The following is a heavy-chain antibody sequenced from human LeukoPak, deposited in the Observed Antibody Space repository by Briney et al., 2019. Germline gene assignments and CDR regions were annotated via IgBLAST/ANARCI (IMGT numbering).Heavy chain of an antibody. CDR2: IYTSGST. CDR1: GGSISSYY. D-gene: IGHD3-3*01. J-gene: IGHJ4*02. CDR3: ARVPYDFWSGSFFDY. V-gene: IGHV4-4*07. Sequence: SETLSLTCTVSGGSISSYYWSCIRQPAGKGLEGIGRIYTSGSTNYNTSLKSRVTMSVDTSKNQFSLKLSSVTAADTAVYYCARVPYDFWSGSFFDYWGQGTLVTVSS.